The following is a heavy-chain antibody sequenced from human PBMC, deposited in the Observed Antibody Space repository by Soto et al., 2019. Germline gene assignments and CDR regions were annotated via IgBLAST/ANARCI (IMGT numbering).Heavy chain of an antibody. J-gene: IGHJ6*03. D-gene: IGHD3-10*02. CDR3: ARDPRVDTGAMFGYYYYYMDV. CDR1: GYRFTSYA. Sequence: QVQLVQSGAEVKKPGASVKVSCKASGYRFTSYAVHWVRQAPGQRLEWMGWINAGNGVTKYSQMFQGRVTITSDTSASTAYMELSSLTSEDTAVYYCARDPRVDTGAMFGYYYYYMDVWGKGTTVTVSS. CDR2: INAGNGVT. V-gene: IGHV1-3*01.